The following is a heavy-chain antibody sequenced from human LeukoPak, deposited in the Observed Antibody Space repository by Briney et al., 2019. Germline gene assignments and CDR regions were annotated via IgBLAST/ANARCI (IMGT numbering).Heavy chain of an antibody. CDR3: ARVFYGDYYFDY. CDR1: GVSISSYY. V-gene: IGHV4-59*01. CDR2: IYYSGST. Sequence: PSETLSLTCSVSGVSISSYYWSWIRQPPGKGLEWIGHIYYSGSTNYNPSLKSRVTISVDTSKNQFSLKLSSVTAADTAVYYCARVFYGDYYFDYWGQGTLVTVSS. J-gene: IGHJ4*02. D-gene: IGHD4-17*01.